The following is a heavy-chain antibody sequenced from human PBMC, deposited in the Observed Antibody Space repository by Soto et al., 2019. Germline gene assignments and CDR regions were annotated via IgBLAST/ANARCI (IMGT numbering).Heavy chain of an antibody. J-gene: IGHJ6*02. CDR3: TRCAIRYHSIGYYLGIDGMDV. CDR2: NIPMFGTT. Sequence: QVQLVQSGAEVKKPESSVRVSCNASGGTFNNYAITWVRQAPGQGLEWLGGNIPMFGTTNYAEKFQGRVTITADESTNTAYMELSSLRSEDTAIYYCTRCAIRYHSIGYYLGIDGMDVWGQGTTVIVSS. CDR1: GGTFNNYA. D-gene: IGHD3-22*01. V-gene: IGHV1-69*12.